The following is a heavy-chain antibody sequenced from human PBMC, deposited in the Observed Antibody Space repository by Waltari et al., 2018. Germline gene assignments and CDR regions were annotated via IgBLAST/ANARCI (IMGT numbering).Heavy chain of an antibody. V-gene: IGHV3-21*01. J-gene: IGHJ4*02. Sequence: EVQLVESGGGLVKPGGSLRLSCAASGFTFSSYSMNWVRRAPGKGLEWVSSISSSSSYIYYADSVKGRFTISRDNAKNSLYLQMNSLRAEDMAVYYCARGHIVATIVFDYWGQGTLVTVSS. D-gene: IGHD5-12*01. CDR2: ISSSSSYI. CDR1: GFTFSSYS. CDR3: ARGHIVATIVFDY.